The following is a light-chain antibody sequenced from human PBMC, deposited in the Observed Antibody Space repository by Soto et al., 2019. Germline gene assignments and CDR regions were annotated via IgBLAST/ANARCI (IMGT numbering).Light chain of an antibody. J-gene: IGLJ1*01. V-gene: IGLV2-14*01. CDR3: SSYTSSSTLEV. Sequence: QSALTQPASVSGSPGQSITISCTGTSSDVGGYNYVSWYQQHPAKAPKLMIYDVSNRPSGVSNRCSGSKSGNTASLTISGLQAEDEADYYCSSYTSSSTLEVFGTGTKLTVL. CDR2: DVS. CDR1: SSDVGGYNY.